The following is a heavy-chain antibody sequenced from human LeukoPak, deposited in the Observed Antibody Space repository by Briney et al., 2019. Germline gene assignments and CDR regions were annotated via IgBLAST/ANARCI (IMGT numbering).Heavy chain of an antibody. CDR3: AKGDGSLLRYFDWLSKPHFDY. Sequence: GGSLRLSCAASGFTFSSYGMHWVRQAPGKGLEWVAVISYDGSNKYYADSVKGRFTISRDNSKNTLCLQMNSLRAEDTAVYYCAKGDGSLLRYFDWLSKPHFDYWGQGTLVTVSS. D-gene: IGHD3-9*01. CDR2: ISYDGSNK. V-gene: IGHV3-30*18. J-gene: IGHJ4*02. CDR1: GFTFSSYG.